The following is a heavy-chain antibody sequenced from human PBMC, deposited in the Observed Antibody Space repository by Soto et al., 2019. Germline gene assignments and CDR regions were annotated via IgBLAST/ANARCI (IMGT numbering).Heavy chain of an antibody. J-gene: IGHJ6*02. CDR1: GGTFSSYA. CDR2: IIPIFGTA. CDR3: ARVYDILTGYKTYYYYGMDV. D-gene: IGHD3-9*01. Sequence: SVKVSCKASGGTFSSYAISWVRQAPGQGLEWMGGIIPIFGTANYAQKFQGRVTITADESTSTAYMELSSLRSEDTAVYYCARVYDILTGYKTYYYYGMDVWGQGTTVTVSS. V-gene: IGHV1-69*13.